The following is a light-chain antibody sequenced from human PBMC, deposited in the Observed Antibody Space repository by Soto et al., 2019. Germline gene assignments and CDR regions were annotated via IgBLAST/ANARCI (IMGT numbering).Light chain of an antibody. V-gene: IGKV3-20*01. CDR1: QSVSSSY. J-gene: IGKJ1*01. Sequence: EIVLTQSPGTLSLSPGERATLSCRASQSVSSSYLAWYQQKPGQAPRLLIYVASSRATGIPDRFSGSGSGTDVTLTISSLEPEDFAVYYCQQYGSSPPWTFGQGTKVEIK. CDR2: VAS. CDR3: QQYGSSPPWT.